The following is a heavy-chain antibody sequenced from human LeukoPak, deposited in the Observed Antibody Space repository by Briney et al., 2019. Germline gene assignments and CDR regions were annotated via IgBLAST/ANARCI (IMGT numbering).Heavy chain of an antibody. Sequence: SETLSLTCTVSGYSISSDYYWGWIRQPPGKGLEWIGSIYYSGSTYYNPSLKSRVTISVDTSKNQFSLKLSSVTAADTAVYYCASPGHYDFWSGYFRNDAFDIWGQGTMVTVSS. J-gene: IGHJ3*02. V-gene: IGHV4-38-2*02. CDR3: ASPGHYDFWSGYFRNDAFDI. CDR2: IYYSGST. D-gene: IGHD3-3*01. CDR1: GYSISSDYY.